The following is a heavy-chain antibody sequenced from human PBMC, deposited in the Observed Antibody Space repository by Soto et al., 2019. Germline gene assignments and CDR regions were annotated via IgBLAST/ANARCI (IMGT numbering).Heavy chain of an antibody. J-gene: IGHJ4*02. Sequence: EAQLVESGGGLVKPGWSLRLSCAASGFTFSTSIMHWVRQAPGTGLEWVSSITSSSSHMFYADSVKGRFTTSRDNARNSLYLQMNSLRAEDTAIYYCSTALGRVPTITWGQGTLVTVSS. D-gene: IGHD5-12*01. CDR3: STALGRVPTIT. V-gene: IGHV3-21*06. CDR1: GFTFSTSI. CDR2: ITSSSSHM.